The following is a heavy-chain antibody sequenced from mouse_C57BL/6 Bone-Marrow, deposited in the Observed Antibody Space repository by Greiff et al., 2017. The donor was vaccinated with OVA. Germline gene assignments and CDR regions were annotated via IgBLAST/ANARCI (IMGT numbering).Heavy chain of an antibody. D-gene: IGHD2-5*01. J-gene: IGHJ3*01. Sequence: QVQLKQSGAELVKPGASVKLSCKASGYTFTEYTIHWVKQRSGQGLEWIGWFYPGSGSIKYNEKFKDKATLTADKSSSTVYMELSRLTSEDSAVYFCARHEVAYYSNYVAWFAYWGQGTLVTVSA. CDR1: GYTFTEYT. CDR2: FYPGSGSI. CDR3: ARHEVAYYSNYVAWFAY. V-gene: IGHV1-62-2*01.